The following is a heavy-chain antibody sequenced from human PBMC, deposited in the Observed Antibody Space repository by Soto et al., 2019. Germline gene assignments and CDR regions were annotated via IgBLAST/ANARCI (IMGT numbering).Heavy chain of an antibody. CDR2: IYSGGTT. Sequence: EVQLLESEGGLVQPGGSLRLSCAASGFTVSSNYMSWVCQAPGKGLEWVSVIYSGGTTYYADSVKGRFTISRDNSKNTLYLQMNSLRAEDTAVYYCARNGDSSDYRGWFDPWGQGTLVTVSS. CDR1: GFTVSSNY. D-gene: IGHD3-22*01. J-gene: IGHJ5*02. CDR3: ARNGDSSDYRGWFDP. V-gene: IGHV3-66*01.